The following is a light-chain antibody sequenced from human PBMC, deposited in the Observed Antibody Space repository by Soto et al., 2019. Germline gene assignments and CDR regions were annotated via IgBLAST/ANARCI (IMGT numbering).Light chain of an antibody. CDR2: EVS. CDR1: SRDVGGYNY. CDR3: SSYTSSSTLV. V-gene: IGLV2-14*01. Sequence: QSALTQPASVSGSPGQSITISCTGTSRDVGGYNYVSWYQQHPGKAPKLMIYEVSNRPSGVSNRFSGSKSGNTASLTISGLQAEDEADYYCSSYTSSSTLVFGTATKLTVL. J-gene: IGLJ1*01.